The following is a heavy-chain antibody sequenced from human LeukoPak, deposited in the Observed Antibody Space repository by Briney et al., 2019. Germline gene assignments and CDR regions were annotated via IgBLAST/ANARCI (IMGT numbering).Heavy chain of an antibody. Sequence: PSETLSLTCTVPGGSISSYYWSWIRQPPGKGLEWIGYIYYSGSTNYNPSLKSRVTISVDKSKNQFSLKLSSVTAADTAVYYCASKIGYCTNGVCYTSYFDYWGQGTLVTVSS. D-gene: IGHD2-8*01. V-gene: IGHV4-59*12. CDR1: GGSISSYY. CDR2: IYYSGST. J-gene: IGHJ4*02. CDR3: ASKIGYCTNGVCYTSYFDY.